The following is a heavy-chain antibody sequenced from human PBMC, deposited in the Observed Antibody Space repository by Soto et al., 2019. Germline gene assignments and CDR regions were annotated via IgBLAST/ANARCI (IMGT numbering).Heavy chain of an antibody. CDR2: INHSGST. CDR1: GGSFSGYY. J-gene: IGHJ6*02. D-gene: IGHD3-3*01. V-gene: IGHV4-34*01. CDR3: ARGGFTIFGVVIRPNGMDV. Sequence: QVQLQQWGAGLLKPSETLSLTGAVYGGSFSGYYWSWIRQPPGKGLEWAGEINHSGSTNSNPCLKSRVTISVDTSKNQFSLKLSSVTAADTAVYYCARGGFTIFGVVIRPNGMDVWGQGTTVTVSS.